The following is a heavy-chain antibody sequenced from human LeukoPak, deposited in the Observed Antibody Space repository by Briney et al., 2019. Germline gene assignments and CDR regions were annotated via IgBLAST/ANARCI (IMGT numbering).Heavy chain of an antibody. CDR3: AKRGSSETRWYPFDY. Sequence: GGSLRLSCVGSGFIFGKYAMTWVRQAPGKGLEWVSTVSGGGDSTWNADSVKGRFTVSRDNSKNTLYLQMSSLRVEDTAVYYCAKRGSSETRWYPFDYWGQGTLVTVSS. V-gene: IGHV3-23*01. CDR2: VSGGGDST. CDR1: GFIFGKYA. D-gene: IGHD2-15*01. J-gene: IGHJ4*02.